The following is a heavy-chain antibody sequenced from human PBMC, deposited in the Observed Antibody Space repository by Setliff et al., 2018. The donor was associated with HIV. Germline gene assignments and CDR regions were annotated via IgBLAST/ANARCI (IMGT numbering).Heavy chain of an antibody. Sequence: LSLTCTVSGGSISRYYWSWIRQPAGKGLEWIGDIDCGSIYYNASVQSRLTISIDMSKNHLFLHLKSVAAADTAVYYCASRGPDSAWSFDKWGPGILVTVSS. CDR2: IDCGSI. CDR3: ASRGPDSAWSFDK. D-gene: IGHD6-19*01. V-gene: IGHV4-59*04. CDR1: GGSISRYY. J-gene: IGHJ4*02.